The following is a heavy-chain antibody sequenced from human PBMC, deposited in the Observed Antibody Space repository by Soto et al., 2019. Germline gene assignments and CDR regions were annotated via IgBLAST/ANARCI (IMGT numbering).Heavy chain of an antibody. Sequence: GGSLRPSCTASGFTFGDFAMSWFRQAPGKGLEWVGFIRSKAYGGTTEYAASVKGRFTISRDDSKSIAYLQMNSLKTEDTAVYYCSVLRYFDWPYWGQGTLVTVSS. V-gene: IGHV3-49*03. CDR2: IRSKAYGGTT. D-gene: IGHD3-9*01. CDR3: SVLRYFDWPY. J-gene: IGHJ4*02. CDR1: GFTFGDFA.